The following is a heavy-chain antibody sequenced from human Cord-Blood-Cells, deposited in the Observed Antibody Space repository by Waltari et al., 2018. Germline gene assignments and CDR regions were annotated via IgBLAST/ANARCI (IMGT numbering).Heavy chain of an antibody. CDR1: GGTFSSYA. D-gene: IGHD2-21*01. J-gene: IGHJ4*02. CDR3: AREKSLFFLFDY. CDR2: IIPILGIA. Sequence: QVQLVQSGAEVKKPGSSVKVSCKASGGTFSSYAISWVRQAPGQGLEWMGRIIPILGIANYAQKFQGRVTITADKSTSTAYMELSSLRSEDTAVYYCAREKSLFFLFDYWGQGTLVTVSS. V-gene: IGHV1-69*09.